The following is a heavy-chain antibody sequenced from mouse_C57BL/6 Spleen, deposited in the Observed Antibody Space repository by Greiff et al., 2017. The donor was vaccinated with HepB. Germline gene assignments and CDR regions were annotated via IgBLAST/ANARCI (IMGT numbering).Heavy chain of an antibody. CDR3: ARPYDYDDYFDY. CDR1: GFTFSDYG. Sequence: EVKLMESGGGLVKPGGSLKLSCAASGFTFSDYGMHWVRQAPEKGLEWVAYISSGSSTIYYADTVKGRFTISRDNAKNTLFLQMTSLRSEDTAMYYCARPYDYDDYFDYWGQGTTLTVSS. D-gene: IGHD2-4*01. CDR2: ISSGSSTI. J-gene: IGHJ2*01. V-gene: IGHV5-17*01.